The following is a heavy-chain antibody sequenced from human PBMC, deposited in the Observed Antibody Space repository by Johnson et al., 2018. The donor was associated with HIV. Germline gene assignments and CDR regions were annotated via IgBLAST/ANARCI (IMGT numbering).Heavy chain of an antibody. J-gene: IGHJ3*02. CDR2: IRYDGSNK. CDR3: AKEDPVRGYSGYVDAFDI. D-gene: IGHD5-12*01. Sequence: QVQLVESGGGVVQPGRSLRLSCAASAFTFSSYGMHWVRQAPGKGLEWVAFIRYDGSNKYYADSVKGRFTISRDNSKNTLYLQMNSLRAEDTAVYYCAKEDPVRGYSGYVDAFDIWGQGTMVTVSS. CDR1: AFTFSSYG. V-gene: IGHV3-30*02.